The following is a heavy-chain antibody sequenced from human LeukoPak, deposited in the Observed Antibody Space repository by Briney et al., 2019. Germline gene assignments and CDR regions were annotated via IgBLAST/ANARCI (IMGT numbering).Heavy chain of an antibody. Sequence: PSETLYLTCAVYGGSFSGYYWSWIRQPPGKGLEWIGEINHSGSTSYNPSLKSRVTISVDTSKNQFSLKLSSVTAADTAVYYCARAPPHSSGWYGRGHWFDPWGQGTLVTVSS. J-gene: IGHJ5*02. CDR2: INHSGST. CDR3: ARAPPHSSGWYGRGHWFDP. V-gene: IGHV4-34*01. D-gene: IGHD6-19*01. CDR1: GGSFSGYY.